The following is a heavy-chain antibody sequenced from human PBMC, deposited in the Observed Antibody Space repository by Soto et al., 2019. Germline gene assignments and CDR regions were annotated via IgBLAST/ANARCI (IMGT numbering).Heavy chain of an antibody. CDR1: GFTFSSYA. V-gene: IGHV3-23*01. CDR3: AKDLGRYCSSTSCYPDWFDP. D-gene: IGHD2-2*01. Sequence: GGSLRLSCAASGFTFSSYAMSWVRQAPGKGLEWVSAISGSGGSTYYADSVKGRFTISRDNPKNTLYLQMNSLRAEDTAVYYCAKDLGRYCSSTSCYPDWFDPWGQGTLVTVSS. CDR2: ISGSGGST. J-gene: IGHJ5*02.